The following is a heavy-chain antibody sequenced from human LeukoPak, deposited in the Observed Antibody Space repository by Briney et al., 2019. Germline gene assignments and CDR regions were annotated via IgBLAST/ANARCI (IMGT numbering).Heavy chain of an antibody. V-gene: IGHV4-34*01. CDR3: ARWEGGTYYEFGY. CDR1: GGSFSGYY. CDR2: INHSGST. Sequence: SETLSLTCAVYGGSFSGYYWNWIRQPPGKGLEWIGEINHSGSTNYNPSLKSRVTISVDTSKNQFSLKLSSVTAADTAVYYCARWEGGTYYEFGYWGQGTLVTVSS. D-gene: IGHD1-26*01. J-gene: IGHJ4*02.